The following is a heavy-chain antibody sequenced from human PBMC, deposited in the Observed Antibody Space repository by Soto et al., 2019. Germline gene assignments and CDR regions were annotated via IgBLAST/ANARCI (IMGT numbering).Heavy chain of an antibody. J-gene: IGHJ6*02. CDR3: ARDLWGYCGTDCYPLDV. D-gene: IGHD2-21*02. V-gene: IGHV4-59*01. CDR1: GGSISTYY. CDR2: MYKTGST. Sequence: SETLSLTCIVSGGSISTYYWSWIRQPPGKGLEWIGYMYKTGSTVYNPSFKSRVTISVDTSKNQFSLKLNSVTAADTAVYYCARDLWGYCGTDCYPLDVWGQGTTVT.